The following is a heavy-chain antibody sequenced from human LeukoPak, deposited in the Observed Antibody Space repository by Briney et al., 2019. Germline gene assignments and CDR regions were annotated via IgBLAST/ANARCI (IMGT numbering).Heavy chain of an antibody. J-gene: IGHJ4*02. Sequence: PSETLSLTCTVSGGSISSGSYYWSWIRQPAGKGLEWIGRIYTSGSTNYNPSLKSRVTISVDTSKNQFSLKLSSVTAADTAVYFCARVGWQSHTRSYFDYWGQGTLVTVSS. D-gene: IGHD1-14*01. CDR3: ARVGWQSHTRSYFDY. V-gene: IGHV4-61*02. CDR2: IYTSGST. CDR1: GGSISSGSYY.